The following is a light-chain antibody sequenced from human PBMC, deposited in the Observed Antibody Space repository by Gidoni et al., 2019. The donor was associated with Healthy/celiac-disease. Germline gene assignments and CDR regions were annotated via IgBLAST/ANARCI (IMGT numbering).Light chain of an antibody. V-gene: IGKV1-8*01. CDR3: QQYYSYPLT. CDR1: QGISSY. J-gene: IGKJ4*01. Sequence: AIRMTQSPSSLSASTGDRVTITCRASQGISSYLAWYQQKPGKAPKLLFYAASTLQSGVPSRFSGSGSGTYFTLTISCLQSEDFATYYCQQYYSYPLTFGGGTKVEIK. CDR2: AAS.